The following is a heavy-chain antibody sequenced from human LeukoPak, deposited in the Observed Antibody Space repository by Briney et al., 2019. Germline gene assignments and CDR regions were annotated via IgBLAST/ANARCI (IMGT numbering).Heavy chain of an antibody. V-gene: IGHV3-74*01. CDR3: ARVRGGN. J-gene: IGHJ4*02. Sequence: QPGGSLRLSCAASGFTFSDYWMYWVRQAPGEGLLWISNINEYGTTTYADSVKGRFTVSRDNAKNILYLQMNSLRPDDTAVYYCARVRGGNWGQGTLVTVSS. CDR1: GFTFSDYW. CDR2: INEYGTT. D-gene: IGHD3-16*01.